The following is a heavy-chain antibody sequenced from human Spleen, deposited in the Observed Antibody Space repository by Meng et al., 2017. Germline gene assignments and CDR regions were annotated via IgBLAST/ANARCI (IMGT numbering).Heavy chain of an antibody. V-gene: IGHV4-39*01. Sequence: QPQLQESGPGLVKPSEALSLTCSVSGGSISTSGYYWGWIRQPPGKGLEWIGSIGHSGFTYYTPSVKSRVTVSIDMSKSQFSLKLTSVTAADTAVYFCVRSSAWVRTGFDPWGQGTLVTVSS. CDR3: VRSSAWVRTGFDP. CDR1: GGSISTSGYY. D-gene: IGHD3-22*01. CDR2: IGHSGFT. J-gene: IGHJ5*02.